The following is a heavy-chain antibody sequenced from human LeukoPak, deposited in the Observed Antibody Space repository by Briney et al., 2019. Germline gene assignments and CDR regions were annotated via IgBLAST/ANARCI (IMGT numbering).Heavy chain of an antibody. V-gene: IGHV1-8*01. J-gene: IGHJ5*02. Sequence: ASVKVSCKASGYTFTSYDINWVRQATGQGLEWMGWMSPNSGNTGYAQKFQGRVTMTRNTSISTAYMELSSLRSEDTAVYYCARGLSLLRRRGWFDPWGQGTLVTVSS. D-gene: IGHD4-17*01. CDR1: GYTFTSYD. CDR2: MSPNSGNT. CDR3: ARGLSLLRRRGWFDP.